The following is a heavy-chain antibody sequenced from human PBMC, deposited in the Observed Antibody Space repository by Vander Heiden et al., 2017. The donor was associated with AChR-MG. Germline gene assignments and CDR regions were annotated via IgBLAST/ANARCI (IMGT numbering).Heavy chain of an antibody. CDR1: GFTFRSYG. J-gene: IGHJ6*03. V-gene: IGHV3-33*01. Sequence: QVQPVESGGGAVQPGRSLSISCAASGFTFRSYGMHGVRQAPGKGLEWVAVIWYDGSNKYYADSVKGRFTISRDNSKNTLYLQMNSLRAEDTAVYYCAREGYILTGYYSTPGFYMDVWGKGTTVTVSS. CDR3: AREGYILTGYYSTPGFYMDV. D-gene: IGHD3-9*01. CDR2: IWYDGSNK.